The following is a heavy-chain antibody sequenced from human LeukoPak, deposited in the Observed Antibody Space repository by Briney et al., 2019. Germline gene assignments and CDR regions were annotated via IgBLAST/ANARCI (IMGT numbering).Heavy chain of an antibody. Sequence: PGGSLRLSCSASEFTFSSYGMHWVRQAPGKGLEWVAFIRFDESDKSYADSVKGRFTISRDNAKNSLYLQMNSLRAKDTAVYYCARVFGLVRGVTSHQIDYWGQGTLVTVSS. V-gene: IGHV3-30*02. CDR1: EFTFSSYG. D-gene: IGHD3-10*01. CDR3: ARVFGLVRGVTSHQIDY. CDR2: IRFDESDK. J-gene: IGHJ4*02.